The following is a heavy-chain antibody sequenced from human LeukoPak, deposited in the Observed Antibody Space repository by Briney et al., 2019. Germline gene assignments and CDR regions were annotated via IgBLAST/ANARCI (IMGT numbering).Heavy chain of an antibody. J-gene: IGHJ3*02. CDR1: GFTFSSYG. CDR2: ISGSGGST. V-gene: IGHV3-23*01. CDR3: AKDFSKFPYGDYVVGAFDI. D-gene: IGHD4-17*01. Sequence: GGSLRLSCAASGFTFSSYGMSWVRQAPGKGLEWVSGISGSGGSTYYADSVKGRFTISRDNSQNTLYLQMNSLRAEDTAVYYCAKDFSKFPYGDYVVGAFDIWGQGTMVTVSS.